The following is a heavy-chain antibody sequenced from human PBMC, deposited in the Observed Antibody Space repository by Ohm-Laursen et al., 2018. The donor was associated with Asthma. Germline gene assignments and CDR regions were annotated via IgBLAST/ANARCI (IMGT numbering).Heavy chain of an antibody. CDR1: GYTFTTSG. D-gene: IGHD3-22*01. Sequence: ASVKVSCKASGYTFTTSGISWVRQAPGQGLEWMGWISSYDGNTNSAQKFQGRVTMTADTSASTAYMELRTLRSDDTAVYYCARKGGLTYLYDSSGYYPDYWGQGTLVTVSS. V-gene: IGHV1-18*04. CDR3: ARKGGLTYLYDSSGYYPDY. CDR2: ISSYDGNT. J-gene: IGHJ4*02.